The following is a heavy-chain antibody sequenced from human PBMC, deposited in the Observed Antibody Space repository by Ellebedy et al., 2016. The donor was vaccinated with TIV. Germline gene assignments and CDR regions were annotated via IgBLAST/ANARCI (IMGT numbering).Heavy chain of an antibody. CDR1: GGTFSSYA. Sequence: SVKVSXXASGGTFSSYAIGWVRQAPGQGLEWMGGIIPIFGTANYAQKFQGRVTITADESTSTAYMELSSLRSEDTAVYYCAFRRVAARFRSSAFDIWGQGTMVTVSS. D-gene: IGHD6-6*01. V-gene: IGHV1-69*13. J-gene: IGHJ3*02. CDR2: IIPIFGTA. CDR3: AFRRVAARFRSSAFDI.